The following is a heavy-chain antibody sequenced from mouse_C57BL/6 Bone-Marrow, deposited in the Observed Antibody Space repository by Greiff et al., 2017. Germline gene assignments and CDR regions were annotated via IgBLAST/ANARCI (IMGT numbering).Heavy chain of an antibody. Sequence: QVQLKQSGAELAKPGASVKLSCKASGYTFTSYWMHWVKQRPGQGLEWIGYINPSSGYTKYNQKFKDKATLTAYKSSSTAYMQLSSLTYEDSAVYDCARCFAYWGQGTLVTVSA. CDR2: INPSSGYT. J-gene: IGHJ3*01. CDR1: GYTFTSYW. CDR3: ARCFAY. V-gene: IGHV1-7*01.